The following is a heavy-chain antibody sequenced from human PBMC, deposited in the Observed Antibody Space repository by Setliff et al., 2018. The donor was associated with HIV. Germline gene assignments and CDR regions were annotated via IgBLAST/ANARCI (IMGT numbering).Heavy chain of an antibody. CDR3: AKDLSYSSSWYYFDY. Sequence: GGSLRLSCAASGVTVSKNYMSWVRQAPGKGLEWASVIYTGGATFYADSVKGRFTVSRDNSKNTLYMQLRSLRAEDTAVYYCAKDLSYSSSWYYFDYWGQGSLVTVS. V-gene: IGHV3-66*02. CDR1: GVTVSKNY. J-gene: IGHJ4*02. CDR2: IYTGGAT. D-gene: IGHD6-13*01.